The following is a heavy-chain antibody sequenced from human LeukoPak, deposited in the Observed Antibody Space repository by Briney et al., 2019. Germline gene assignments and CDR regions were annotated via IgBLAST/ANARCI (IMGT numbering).Heavy chain of an antibody. CDR3: ARDDYYDSSKGHAFDI. CDR1: GFSFSGYW. V-gene: IGHV3-7*01. J-gene: IGHJ3*02. CDR2: IKQDGSEK. D-gene: IGHD3-22*01. Sequence: GGSLRLSCAASGFSFSGYWMNWVRQAPGKGLEWVANIKQDGSEKYYVDSVKGRFTISRDNAKNSLYLQMNSLRAEDTAVYYCARDDYYDSSKGHAFDIWGQGTMVTVSS.